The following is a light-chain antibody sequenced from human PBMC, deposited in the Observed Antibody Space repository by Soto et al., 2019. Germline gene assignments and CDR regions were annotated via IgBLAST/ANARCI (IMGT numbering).Light chain of an antibody. Sequence: DIQMTQSPSTLSASAGDRVTITCRASQSISNWLAWYQQKPGKAPKLLIYDASNLESGVPSRFSGSGSGTEFTLTISSLQPDDFATYYCQHYTSYYTFAQATNLEIK. J-gene: IGKJ2*01. CDR3: QHYTSYYT. CDR1: QSISNW. V-gene: IGKV1-5*01. CDR2: DAS.